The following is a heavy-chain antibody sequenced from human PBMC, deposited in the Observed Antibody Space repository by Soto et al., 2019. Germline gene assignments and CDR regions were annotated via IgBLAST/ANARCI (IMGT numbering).Heavy chain of an antibody. CDR2: IFYSGST. D-gene: IGHD6-19*01. CDR3: ARVGSCGWSPDY. CDR1: GGYISGHY. Sequence: ETLSLTCTVSGGYISGHYWIWIRQSPGKGLECIGHIFYSGSTNYNPTLKSRVTLSADTSKNQVSLRLISVTAADPAAYYCARVGSCGWSPDYWGQGILVTVSS. J-gene: IGHJ4*02. V-gene: IGHV4-59*11.